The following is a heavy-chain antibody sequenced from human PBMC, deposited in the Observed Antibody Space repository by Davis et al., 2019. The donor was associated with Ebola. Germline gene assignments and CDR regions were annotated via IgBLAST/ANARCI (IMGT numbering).Heavy chain of an antibody. CDR1: GYTFSIYG. CDR3: ARDIGYSFGSGSYSKYDY. D-gene: IGHD3-10*01. Sequence: ASLKVSCKASGYTFSIYGLSCVRQAPRQGLEWLGWINPYNGNTDYAQNFQGRVTVTTDTSTSTAYMELRSLRSDDTAVYYCARDIGYSFGSGSYSKYDYWGQRTLVTVSS. J-gene: IGHJ4*02. CDR2: INPYNGNT. V-gene: IGHV1-18*01.